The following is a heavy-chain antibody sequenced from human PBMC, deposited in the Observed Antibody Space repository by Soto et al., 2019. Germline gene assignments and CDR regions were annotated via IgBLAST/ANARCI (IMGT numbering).Heavy chain of an antibody. Sequence: QLQLQESGSGLVKPSQTLSLTCAVSGGSISSGGYSWSWIRQPPGKGLEWIGYIYHSGSTYYNPSLRGRVTISVDRSKNQFALKLSSVTAADTAVYYCAGGIAARPLGYWGQGTLVTVSS. CDR1: GGSISSGGYS. V-gene: IGHV4-30-2*01. D-gene: IGHD6-6*01. CDR2: IYHSGST. J-gene: IGHJ4*02. CDR3: AGGIAARPLGY.